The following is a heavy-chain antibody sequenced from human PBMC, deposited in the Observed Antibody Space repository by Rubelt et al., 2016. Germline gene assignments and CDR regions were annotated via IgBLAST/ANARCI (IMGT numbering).Heavy chain of an antibody. CDR1: GGTFSSYA. D-gene: IGHD4-17*01. Sequence: QVQLVQSGAEVKKPGSSGKVSCKASGGTFSSYAIGWVRQAPGQGLEWRGGIIPIFGTANYAPKFQGRVTMTTDTSTSTAYMELRSLRSDDTAVYYCARDGDYIWGQGTLVTVSS. CDR3: ARDGDYI. V-gene: IGHV1-69*06. CDR2: IIPIFGTA. J-gene: IGHJ4*02.